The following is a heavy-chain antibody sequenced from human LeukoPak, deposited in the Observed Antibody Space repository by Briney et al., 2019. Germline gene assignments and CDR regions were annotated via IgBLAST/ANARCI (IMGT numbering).Heavy chain of an antibody. V-gene: IGHV3-43*01. CDR2: ITWDGGTT. Sequence: GGSLRLSCAASGFIFDDYTMHWVRQVPGKGLEWVSLITWDGGTTYYAASVKGRCIISRDNSKNSLYLQMNSLRPEDTALYYCAKDSGAGSYGHFDYWGQGTLVTVSS. CDR3: AKDSGAGSYGHFDY. CDR1: GFIFDDYT. D-gene: IGHD1-26*01. J-gene: IGHJ4*02.